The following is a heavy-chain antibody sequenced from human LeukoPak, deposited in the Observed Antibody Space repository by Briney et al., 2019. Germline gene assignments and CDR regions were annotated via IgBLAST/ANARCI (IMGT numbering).Heavy chain of an antibody. CDR2: IYYSGST. V-gene: IGHV4-59*01. Sequence: PSETLSLTCTVSGGSISSYYWSWIRQPPGKGLEWIGYIYYSGSTNYNPSLKSRVTISVDTSKNQFSLKLSSVTAADTAVYYCARDRVARTDTYYYDSSGSPPIDIWGQGTMVTVSS. CDR3: ARDRVARTDTYYYDSSGSPPIDI. CDR1: GGSISSYY. D-gene: IGHD3-22*01. J-gene: IGHJ3*02.